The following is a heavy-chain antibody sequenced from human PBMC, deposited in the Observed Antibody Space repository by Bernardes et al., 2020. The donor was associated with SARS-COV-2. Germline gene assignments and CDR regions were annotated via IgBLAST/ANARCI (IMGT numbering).Heavy chain of an antibody. D-gene: IGHD3-3*01. J-gene: IGHJ3*02. CDR2: ISAYNGNT. V-gene: IGHV1-18*01. CDR3: ARASLRFLEWFLDAFDI. Sequence: ASVKVSCKASGYTFTSYGIIWVRQAPGQGLEWMGWISAYNGNTNYAQKLQGRVTMTTDTSTSTAYMELRSLRSDDTAVYYCARASLRFLEWFLDAFDIWGQGTMVTVSS. CDR1: GYTFTSYG.